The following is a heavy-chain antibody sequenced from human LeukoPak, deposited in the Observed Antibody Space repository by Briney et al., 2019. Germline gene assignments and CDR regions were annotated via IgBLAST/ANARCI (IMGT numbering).Heavy chain of an antibody. J-gene: IGHJ4*02. Sequence: PSETLSLTCSVSGGSISIYYWSWIRQPAGKGLEWIGHIYTSGSTNYNPSLKSRVTMSVDTSKNQFSLKLSSVTAADTAVYYCARLPQAKAYDYWGQGTLVTVSS. CDR2: IYTSGST. V-gene: IGHV4-4*07. CDR3: ARLPQAKAYDY. CDR1: GGSISIYY.